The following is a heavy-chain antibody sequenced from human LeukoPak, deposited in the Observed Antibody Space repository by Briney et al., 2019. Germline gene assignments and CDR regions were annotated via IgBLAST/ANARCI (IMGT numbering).Heavy chain of an antibody. D-gene: IGHD6-19*01. Sequence: PSETLSLTCTVSGGSISSSYSWGWIRQPPGKGLEWIGNIYYSGSTYYNSSPKSRVTISVDTSKNQFSLKLSSVTASDTAIYYCASTKLGYSSGWHWGQGTLVTVSS. CDR1: GGSISSSYS. CDR3: ASTKLGYSSGWH. V-gene: IGHV4-39*01. CDR2: IYYSGST. J-gene: IGHJ4*02.